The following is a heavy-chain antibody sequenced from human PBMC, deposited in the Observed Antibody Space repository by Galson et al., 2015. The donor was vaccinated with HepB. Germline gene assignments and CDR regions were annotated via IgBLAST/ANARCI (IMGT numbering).Heavy chain of an antibody. CDR2: IKQDGSEK. Sequence: SLRLSCAGSGFTFSNYGMSWVRQAPGKGLEWVANIKQDGSEKYYVDSVKGRFTISRDNTKKSLYLQMNSLTDDDTAIYYCARDSNWASWSIYFHYWGQGTLVTVSS. V-gene: IGHV3-7*03. CDR3: ARDSNWASWSIYFHY. CDR1: GFTFSNYG. J-gene: IGHJ4*02. D-gene: IGHD7-27*01.